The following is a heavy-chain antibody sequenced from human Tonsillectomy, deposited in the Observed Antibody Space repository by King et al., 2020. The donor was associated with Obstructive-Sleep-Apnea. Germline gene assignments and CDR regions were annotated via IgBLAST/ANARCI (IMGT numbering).Heavy chain of an antibody. J-gene: IGHJ4*02. CDR3: ARDRGGYGIFDY. Sequence: VQLVESGGGLVKPGGSLRLSCAASGFTFSSYSMNWVRQAPGKGLEWVSSISSSSSYIYYADSVKGRFTNSRDNAKNSLYLQMNSLRAEDTAVYYCARDRGGYGIFDYWGQGTLVTVSS. CDR1: GFTFSSYS. CDR2: ISSSSSYI. V-gene: IGHV3-21*01. D-gene: IGHD5-12*01.